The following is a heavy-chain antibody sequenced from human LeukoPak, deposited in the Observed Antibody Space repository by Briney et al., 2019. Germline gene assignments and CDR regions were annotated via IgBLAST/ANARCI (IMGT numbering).Heavy chain of an antibody. CDR3: ARQGHGYGDYPYFDY. D-gene: IGHD4-17*01. J-gene: IGHJ4*02. Sequence: GESLKISCKGPGYSFTSYWIGWVRQVPGKGLEWMGIIYSGDSDTRYSPSFQGQVTISADTSISSAYLQWSSLTASATAMYYCARQGHGYGDYPYFDYWGQGTLVTVSS. CDR2: IYSGDSDT. CDR1: GYSFTSYW. V-gene: IGHV5-51*01.